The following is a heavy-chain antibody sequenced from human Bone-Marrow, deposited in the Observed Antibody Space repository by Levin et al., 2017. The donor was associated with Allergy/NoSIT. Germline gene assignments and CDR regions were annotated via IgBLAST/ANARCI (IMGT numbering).Heavy chain of an antibody. Sequence: GGSLRLSCAASGFTFDDCAMHWVRQAPGKGLEWVSGISWNSATINYADSVKGRFTISRDNAKNALYLQMNSLRVEDTALYYCAKGPSIAAAYDYWGQGILVTVSS. CDR3: AKGPSIAAAYDY. V-gene: IGHV3-9*01. J-gene: IGHJ4*02. D-gene: IGHD6-13*01. CDR2: ISWNSATI. CDR1: GFTFDDCA.